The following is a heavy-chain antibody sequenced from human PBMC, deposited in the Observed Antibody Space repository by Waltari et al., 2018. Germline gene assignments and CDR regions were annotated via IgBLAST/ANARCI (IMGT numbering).Heavy chain of an antibody. J-gene: IGHJ4*02. Sequence: EVQLVESGGGLVQPGGSLRLSCAASGFTFSSYWMSWVRQAPGKGLEWVANIKQDGSEKYYVDSVKGRFTISRDNAKNSLYLQMNSLRAEDTAVYYCARGRFLEWLPPDYWGQGTLVTVSS. CDR1: GFTFSSYW. D-gene: IGHD3-3*01. CDR3: ARGRFLEWLPPDY. CDR2: IKQDGSEK. V-gene: IGHV3-7*01.